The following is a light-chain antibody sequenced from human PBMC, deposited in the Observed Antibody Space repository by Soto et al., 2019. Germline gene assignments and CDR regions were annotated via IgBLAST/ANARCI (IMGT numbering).Light chain of an antibody. CDR3: QQYSQWPIT. V-gene: IGKV3-15*01. CDR1: QTIGRD. CDR2: GIS. Sequence: VLTQSPDTLSLSPGETATLSCRASQTIGRDYLAWYQQKPGQVPRLLIYGISTRAIDIPARFSGGGSGTEFTLTISSLQSEDVAFYYCQQYSQWPITFGQGTRLEIK. J-gene: IGKJ5*01.